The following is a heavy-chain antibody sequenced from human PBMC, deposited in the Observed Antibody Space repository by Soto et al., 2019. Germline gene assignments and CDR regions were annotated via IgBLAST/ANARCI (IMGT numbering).Heavy chain of an antibody. CDR2: ITGSGGGT. CDR3: AKRPLTAAGFDY. J-gene: IGHJ4*02. CDR1: GFTFSNYA. Sequence: EVQLLESGGGLVQPGGSLRLSCAASGFTFSNYAMTWVRQDQGKGLEWVSVITGSGGGTYFVDSVKGRFTISRDNSKNTVYLQMNSLRAEDTAVYYCAKRPLTAAGFDYWGQGTLVTVSS. D-gene: IGHD6-13*01. V-gene: IGHV3-23*01.